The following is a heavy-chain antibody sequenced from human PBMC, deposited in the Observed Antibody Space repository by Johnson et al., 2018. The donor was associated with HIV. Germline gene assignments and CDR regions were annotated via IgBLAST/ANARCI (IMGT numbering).Heavy chain of an antibody. V-gene: IGHV3-66*01. CDR2: IYSGGST. Sequence: EVQLVESGGGLVQPGGSLRLSCAASGFTFSSYAMHWVRQAPGKGLEWVSVIYSGGSTYYADSVKGRFTISRDNSKNTPYLQMNSLRTEDTAVYYCASDGPTGPSGDAFDIWGQGTMVTVSS. CDR1: GFTFSSYA. J-gene: IGHJ3*02. CDR3: ASDGPTGPSGDAFDI. D-gene: IGHD4-17*01.